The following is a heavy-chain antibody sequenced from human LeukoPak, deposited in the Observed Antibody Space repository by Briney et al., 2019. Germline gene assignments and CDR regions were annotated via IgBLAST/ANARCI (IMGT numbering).Heavy chain of an antibody. V-gene: IGHV1-69*13. J-gene: IGHJ5*02. CDR3: ASSYYRSGSYYNNRRHIHWFDP. Sequence: GDSVKVSCKASGGTFSSYAISWVRQAPGQGLEWMGGIIPIFGTANYAQKFQGRVTITADESTSTAYMELSSLRSEDTAVYHCASSYYRSGSYYNNRRHIHWFDPWGQGTLVTVSS. CDR1: GGTFSSYA. D-gene: IGHD3-10*01. CDR2: IIPIFGTA.